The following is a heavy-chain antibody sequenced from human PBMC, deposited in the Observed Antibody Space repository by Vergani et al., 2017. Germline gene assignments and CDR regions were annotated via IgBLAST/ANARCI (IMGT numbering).Heavy chain of an antibody. V-gene: IGHV3-33*01. D-gene: IGHD2-8*01. CDR1: GFTLSSHA. Sequence: QVQLEESGGGVVQPGRSLRLSCAASGFTLSSHAMHWVRQAPGKGLEWVAFIWYDGSKEYYADSVKGRFTISRDNSKNTLYLQMNSLRDADTAVYYCARSGYCTDGVCYMTYYYYMDVWGKGTAVTVS. CDR2: IWYDGSKE. J-gene: IGHJ6*03. CDR3: ARSGYCTDGVCYMTYYYYMDV.